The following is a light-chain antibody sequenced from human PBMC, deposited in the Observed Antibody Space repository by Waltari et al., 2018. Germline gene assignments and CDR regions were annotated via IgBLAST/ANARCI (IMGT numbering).Light chain of an antibody. V-gene: IGLV2-11*01. J-gene: IGLJ1*01. Sequence: QSALTQPRSVSGSPGQSVTISCTGTSSDVGDYDFVSWYQHHPDKAPKVIIYGVNKRPQGALVRFSGSKADNTASLTMSGLQAEEDADYYCFSYAGTYINYVFGSGTTVTVL. CDR3: FSYAGTYINYV. CDR1: SSDVGDYDF. CDR2: GVN.